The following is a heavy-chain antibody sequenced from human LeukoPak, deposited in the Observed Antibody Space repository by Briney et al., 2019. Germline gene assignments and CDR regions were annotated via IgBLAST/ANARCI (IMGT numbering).Heavy chain of an antibody. V-gene: IGHV1-46*01. J-gene: IGHJ4*02. CDR2: INPSGGST. D-gene: IGHD2-2*02. CDR3: ARDSRYCSSTSCYTGDYYFDY. CDR1: GYTFTSYY. Sequence: ASVKVSCKASGYTFTSYYMHWVRQASGQGLEWMGIINPSGGSTTYAQKLQGRVTMTRDTSTSTVYMELSSLRSEDTAVYYCARDSRYCSSTSCYTGDYYFDYWGQGTLVTVSS.